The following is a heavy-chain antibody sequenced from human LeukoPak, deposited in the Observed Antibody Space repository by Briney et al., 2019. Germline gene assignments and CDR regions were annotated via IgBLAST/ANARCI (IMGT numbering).Heavy chain of an antibody. J-gene: IGHJ2*01. CDR1: GFTFSSYW. CDR3: AKDGGSYLWYFDL. CDR2: IKQDGSEQ. D-gene: IGHD1-26*01. Sequence: GGSLRLSCAASGFTFSSYWMSWVRQAPGKGLEWVANIKQDGSEQYYVDSVKGRFTISRDNAKKSLYLQMNSLRAEDTAVYYCAKDGGSYLWYFDLWGRGTLVTVSS. V-gene: IGHV3-7*03.